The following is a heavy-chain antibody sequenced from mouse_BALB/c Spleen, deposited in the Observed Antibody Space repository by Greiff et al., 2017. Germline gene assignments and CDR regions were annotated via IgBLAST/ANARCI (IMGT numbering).Heavy chain of an antibody. D-gene: IGHD1-3*01. CDR1: GFTFSSYG. J-gene: IGHJ3*01. CDR3: ARDRGKGAY. Sequence: EVQGVESGGGLVQPGGSLKLSCAASGFTFSSYGMSWVRQTPDKRLELVATINSNGGSTYYPDSVKGRFTISRDNAKNTLYLQMSSLKSEDTAMYYCARDRGKGAYWGQGTLVTVSA. CDR2: INSNGGST. V-gene: IGHV5-6-3*01.